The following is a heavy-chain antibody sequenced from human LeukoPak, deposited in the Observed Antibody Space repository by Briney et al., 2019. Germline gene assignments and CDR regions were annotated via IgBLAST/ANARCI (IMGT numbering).Heavy chain of an antibody. CDR3: ASRLRLYNWFDP. D-gene: IGHD3-3*01. V-gene: IGHV4-34*01. Sequence: SETLSLTCAVYGGSFSGYYWSWIRQPPGKGLEWIGEINHSGSTNYNPSLKGRVTISVDTSKNQFSLKLSSVTAADTAVYYCASRLRLYNWFDPWGQGTLVTVSS. CDR1: GGSFSGYY. J-gene: IGHJ5*02. CDR2: INHSGST.